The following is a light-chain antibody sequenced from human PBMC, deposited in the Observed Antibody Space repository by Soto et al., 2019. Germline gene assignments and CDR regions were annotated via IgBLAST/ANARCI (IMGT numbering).Light chain of an antibody. V-gene: IGKV1-39*01. Sequence: DIQMTQSPSSLSASLGDRVTITFRASQSISIYLNWYQQKPGKAPKLLIYAASSLQSGVPSRFSGSGSGTDFTLTISSLQPEDFATYYCQQSYSTPITFGQGTRLEIK. CDR3: QQSYSTPIT. CDR1: QSISIY. J-gene: IGKJ5*01. CDR2: AAS.